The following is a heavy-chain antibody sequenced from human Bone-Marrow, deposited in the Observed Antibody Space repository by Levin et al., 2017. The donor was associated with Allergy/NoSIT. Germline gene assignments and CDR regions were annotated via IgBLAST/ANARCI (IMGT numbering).Heavy chain of an antibody. CDR3: ERSKVGASSPTDC. CDR1: GGSVSLGGYY. J-gene: IGHJ4*02. CDR2: RYYNGET. Sequence: SQTLSLTCTVSGGSVSLGGYYWGWVRQPPGKGLGWIGYRYYNGETFYNPSLKSRVTISSDTSKNQFSLKVISMTAAVTAGYSWERSKVGASSPTDCWGQGTRVTVSS. D-gene: IGHD1-26*01. V-gene: IGHV4-31*03.